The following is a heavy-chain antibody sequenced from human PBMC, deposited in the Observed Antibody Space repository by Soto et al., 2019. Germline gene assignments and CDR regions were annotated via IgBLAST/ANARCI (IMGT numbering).Heavy chain of an antibody. D-gene: IGHD3-22*01. J-gene: IGHJ6*02. CDR1: GFTFSDRY. CDR2: SRNKANSYTT. Sequence: GGSLILSCAASGFTFSDRYMNWVRQAPGKGLGWIGRSRNKANSYTTEYAASLKGRFSISRDGSQNSLYLQMNSLRAEDTAVYYCANDSARWLPSSYYYYGMDVWGQGTTVTVSS. CDR3: ANDSARWLPSSYYYYGMDV. V-gene: IGHV3-72*01.